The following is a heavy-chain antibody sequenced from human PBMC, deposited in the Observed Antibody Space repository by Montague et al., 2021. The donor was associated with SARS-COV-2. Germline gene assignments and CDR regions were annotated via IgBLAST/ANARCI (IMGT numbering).Heavy chain of an antibody. Sequence: SETLSLTCSVSGGSISTYYWSWIRQPPGKGPEWIGYIYYSGSTNYNPSLESRVTISIDTSKNQFSLELSSVTAADMAVYYCASPGGYCTGGSCYYVYWGQGTLVTVSS. J-gene: IGHJ4*02. CDR3: ASPGGYCTGGSCYYVY. V-gene: IGHV4-59*01. D-gene: IGHD2-15*01. CDR2: IYYSGST. CDR1: GGSISTYY.